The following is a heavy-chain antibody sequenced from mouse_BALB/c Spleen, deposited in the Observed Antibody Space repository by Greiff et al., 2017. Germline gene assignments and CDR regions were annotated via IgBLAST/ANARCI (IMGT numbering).Heavy chain of an antibody. CDR3: ATMITTSFAY. J-gene: IGHJ3*01. CDR2: INPSTGYT. V-gene: IGHV1-7*01. Sequence: QVQLQQSGAELAKPGASVKLSCKASGYTFTSYWMHWVKQRPGQGLEWIGYINPSTGYTEYNQKFKDKATLTADKSSSTAYMQLSSLTSEDSAVYYCATMITTSFAYWGQGTLVTVSA. CDR1: GYTFTSYW. D-gene: IGHD2-4*01.